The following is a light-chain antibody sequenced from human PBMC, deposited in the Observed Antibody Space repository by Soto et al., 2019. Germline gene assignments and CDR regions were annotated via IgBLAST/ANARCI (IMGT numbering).Light chain of an antibody. Sequence: QSVLTQPPSASGTPGQRVTISCSGSSSNIGSNYVYWYRQLPGTAPNVLIYRNDERPSGVPDRFSGSKSGSSASLAISGLRSEDEADYYCSACDDSLSGPVFGRGTKLTVL. CDR2: RND. J-gene: IGLJ3*02. CDR3: SACDDSLSGPV. CDR1: SSNIGSNY. V-gene: IGLV1-47*01.